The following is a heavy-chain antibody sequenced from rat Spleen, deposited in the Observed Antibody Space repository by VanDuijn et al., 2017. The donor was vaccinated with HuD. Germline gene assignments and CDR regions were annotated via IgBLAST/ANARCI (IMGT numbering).Heavy chain of an antibody. CDR2: IWTGGST. J-gene: IGHJ3*01. V-gene: IGHV2-30*01. CDR1: GFSLTSYN. D-gene: IGHD1-4*01. Sequence: QVQVKESGPGLVQPSQTLSLTCSVSGFSLTSYNVHWVRLSTGKGLEWLGVIWTGGSTDYNSALKSRLSISRDTSKSQVFLKVDSLQTEDTATYFCTRESLPGFNSHWFLSWGQGTLVTVSS. CDR3: TRESLPGFNSHWFLS.